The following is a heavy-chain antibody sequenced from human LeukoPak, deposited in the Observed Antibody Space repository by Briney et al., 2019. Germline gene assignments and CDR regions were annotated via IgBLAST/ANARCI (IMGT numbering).Heavy chain of an antibody. Sequence: GRSLRLSCAASGFTFSSYGMHWVRQAPGKGLEWVAVISYDGSNKYYADSVKGRFTISRDSSKNTLYLQMNSLRAEDTAVYYCATAVAGTCFDYWGQGTLVTVSS. J-gene: IGHJ4*02. CDR2: ISYDGSNK. V-gene: IGHV3-30*03. CDR3: ATAVAGTCFDY. CDR1: GFTFSSYG. D-gene: IGHD6-19*01.